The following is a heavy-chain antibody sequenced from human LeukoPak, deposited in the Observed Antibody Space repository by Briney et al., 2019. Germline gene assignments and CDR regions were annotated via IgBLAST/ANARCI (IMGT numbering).Heavy chain of an antibody. V-gene: IGHV1-69*13. CDR3: ARVGFTTGFDY. D-gene: IGHD1-1*01. Sequence: ASVKVSCKASGGTFNNYGINWVRQAPEQGLEWMGGIIPIFDTPYYAQNFQDRFTITADESTSTAYMELTSLRSEDTAMYYCARVGFTTGFDYWGQGTLVTVSS. CDR2: IIPIFDTP. CDR1: GGTFNNYG. J-gene: IGHJ4*02.